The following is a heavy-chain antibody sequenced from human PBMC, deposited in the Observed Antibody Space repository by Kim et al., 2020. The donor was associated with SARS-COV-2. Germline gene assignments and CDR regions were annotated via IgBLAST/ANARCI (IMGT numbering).Heavy chain of an antibody. CDR1: GGSISSSSYY. D-gene: IGHD5-18*01. Sequence: SETLSLTCTVSGGSISSSSYYWGWIRQPPGKGLEWIGSIYYSGSTYYNPSLKSRVTISVDTSKNQFSLKLSSVTAADTAVYYCARDRDTAMVTSSFSYFDLWGRGTLVTVSS. J-gene: IGHJ2*01. CDR3: ARDRDTAMVTSSFSYFDL. V-gene: IGHV4-39*07. CDR2: IYYSGST.